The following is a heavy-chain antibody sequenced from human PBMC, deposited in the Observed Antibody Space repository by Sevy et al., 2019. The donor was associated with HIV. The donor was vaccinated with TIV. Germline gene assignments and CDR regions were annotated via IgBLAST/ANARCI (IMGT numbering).Heavy chain of an antibody. CDR2: ISSASSYI. Sequence: GGSLRLSCAASGFTFTSYWMSWVRQAPGKGLEWVSYISSASSYINYSDSVKGRFTISRDNAKNLVFLEMNNLRPEDTAVYFCARGDYYGSLYYFDYWGQGTLVTVSS. V-gene: IGHV3-21*01. CDR1: GFTFTSYW. D-gene: IGHD3-10*01. CDR3: ARGDYYGSLYYFDY. J-gene: IGHJ4*02.